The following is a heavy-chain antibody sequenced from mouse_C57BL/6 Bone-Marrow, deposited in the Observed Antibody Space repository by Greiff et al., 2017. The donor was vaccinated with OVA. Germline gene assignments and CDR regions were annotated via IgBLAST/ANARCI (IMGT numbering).Heavy chain of an antibody. Sequence: EVQLVESGAELVRPGASVKLSCTASGFNIKDDYMHWVKQRPEQGLEWIGWIDPENGDTEYASKFQGKATITADTSSNTAYLQLSSLTSEDTAVYYCTTSGGNFFDYWGQGTTLTVSS. D-gene: IGHD2-1*01. V-gene: IGHV14-4*01. J-gene: IGHJ2*01. CDR2: IDPENGDT. CDR3: TTSGGNFFDY. CDR1: GFNIKDDY.